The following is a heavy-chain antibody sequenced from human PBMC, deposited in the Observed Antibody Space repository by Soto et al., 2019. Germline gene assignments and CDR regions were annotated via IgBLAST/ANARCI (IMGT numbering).Heavy chain of an antibody. V-gene: IGHV4-34*01. Sequence: PSETLSLTCGVYGESFSCFFWTWFRQSPEKGLEWIGEINHSGRTDYNPSLKSRVTISVDTSKNQFYLRLSSVTAADTAVYYCARGPNPLVEVTAIRPFDYWGQGTLVTVSS. D-gene: IGHD2-21*02. CDR1: GESFSCFF. J-gene: IGHJ4*02. CDR3: ARGPNPLVEVTAIRPFDY. CDR2: INHSGRT.